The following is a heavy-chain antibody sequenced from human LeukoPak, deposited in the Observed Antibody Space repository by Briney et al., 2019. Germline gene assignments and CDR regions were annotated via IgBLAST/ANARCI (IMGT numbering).Heavy chain of an antibody. Sequence: GGSLRLSCAASGFTFSSYSMDWVRQAPGKGLEWVSSISSSSSYIYYADSVKGRFTISRDNAKNSLYLQMNSLRAEDTAVYYCARADNYYDSSGLFDYWGQGTLVTVSS. J-gene: IGHJ4*02. CDR1: GFTFSSYS. CDR3: ARADNYYDSSGLFDY. V-gene: IGHV3-21*01. CDR2: ISSSSSYI. D-gene: IGHD3-22*01.